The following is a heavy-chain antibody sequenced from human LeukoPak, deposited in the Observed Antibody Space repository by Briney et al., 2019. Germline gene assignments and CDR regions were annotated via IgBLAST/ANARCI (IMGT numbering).Heavy chain of an antibody. J-gene: IGHJ6*02. D-gene: IGHD4-23*01. CDR3: ARDGYVVTPHNYYYYGMDV. CDR2: ISAYNGNT. CDR1: GYTFTSYG. Sequence: ASVKVSCKASGYTFTSYGISWVRQAPGQGLEWMGWISAYNGNTNYAQKLQGRVTMTTDTSTSTAYMELRSLRSDDTAVYYCARDGYVVTPHNYYYYGMDVWGQGTTVTVSS. V-gene: IGHV1-18*01.